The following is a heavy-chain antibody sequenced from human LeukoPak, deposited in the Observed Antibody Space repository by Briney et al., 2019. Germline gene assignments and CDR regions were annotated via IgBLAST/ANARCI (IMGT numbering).Heavy chain of an antibody. CDR1: GYTFTGYY. CDR3: ARDRLYSRGRDFDY. CDR2: INPNSGGT. D-gene: IGHD3-22*01. Sequence: ASVKVSCKASGYTFTGYYMHWVRQAPGQGLEWMGWINPNSGGTNYAQKFQGRVTMTRDTSISTAYMELSRLRSDDTAVYYCARDRLYSRGRDFDYWGQGTLVTVSS. J-gene: IGHJ4*02. V-gene: IGHV1-2*02.